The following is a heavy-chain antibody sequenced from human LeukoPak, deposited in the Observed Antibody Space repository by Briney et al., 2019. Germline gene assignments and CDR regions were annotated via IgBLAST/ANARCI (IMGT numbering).Heavy chain of an antibody. D-gene: IGHD4-17*01. Sequence: PGGSLRLSCAASGLTVTNAWMNWVRQAPGKGLEWVGRIKAKGGATDYAAPVKGRFTISRDDSKNTLYLQMNSLKTEDTAVYYCSSNAYGDSAFDYWGQGTLVTVSS. J-gene: IGHJ4*02. CDR2: IKAKGGAT. CDR3: SSNAYGDSAFDY. CDR1: GLTVTNAW. V-gene: IGHV3-15*07.